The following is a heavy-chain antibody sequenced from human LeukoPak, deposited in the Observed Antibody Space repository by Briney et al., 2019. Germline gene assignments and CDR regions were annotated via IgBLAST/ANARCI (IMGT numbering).Heavy chain of an antibody. Sequence: SETLSLTCTVSGGSISSSSYYWGWIRQPPGKGLEWIGSIYYSGSTYYNPSLKSRVTISVDTSKNQFSLKLSSVTAADTAVYYCARLGDNYYYYYMDVWGKGTTVTVSS. CDR1: GGSISSSSYY. V-gene: IGHV4-39*07. J-gene: IGHJ6*03. CDR3: ARLGDNYYYYYMDV. CDR2: IYYSGST.